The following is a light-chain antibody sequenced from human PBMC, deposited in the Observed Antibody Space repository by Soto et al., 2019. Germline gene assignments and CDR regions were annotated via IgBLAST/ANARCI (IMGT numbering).Light chain of an antibody. J-gene: IGLJ1*01. CDR1: SSDVGGYDY. V-gene: IGLV2-14*01. CDR2: EVS. CDR3: ASYTSTTTRV. Sequence: QSVLTQPGSVSGSPGQSITISCTGTSSDVGGYDYVSWYQHHPGKAPKVMIYEVSNRPSGVSNRFSGSKSGNTASLTISGLQAEDEADYYCASYTSTTTRVFGTGTKVTVL.